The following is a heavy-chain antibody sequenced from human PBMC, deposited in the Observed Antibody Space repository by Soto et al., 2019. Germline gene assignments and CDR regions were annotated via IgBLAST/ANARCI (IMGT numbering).Heavy chain of an antibody. CDR2: IYHSAST. J-gene: IGHJ6*02. V-gene: IGHV4-30-2*01. Sequence: PSETLSLTCAVSGGSISSGGYSWSWIRQPPGKGLELIGYIYHSASTYYNPSLKSRVTISVDTSKNQFSLKLSSVTAADTAVYYCASLRSYYYYYGMDVWGQGTTVTVSS. CDR3: ASLRSYYYYYGMDV. D-gene: IGHD4-17*01. CDR1: GGSISSGGYS.